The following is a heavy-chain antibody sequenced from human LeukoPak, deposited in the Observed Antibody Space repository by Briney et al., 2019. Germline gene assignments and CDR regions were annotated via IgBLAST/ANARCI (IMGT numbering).Heavy chain of an antibody. CDR1: GGSISSYY. CDR2: TYYSGST. J-gene: IGHJ4*02. Sequence: SETLSLTCTVSGGSISSYYWSWIRQPPGKGLEWIGYTYYSGSTNYNPSLKSRVTISVDTSKNQFSLKLSSVTAADTAVYYCARFYFGSSTYYFDYWGQGTLVTVSS. V-gene: IGHV4-59*01. CDR3: ARFYFGSSTYYFDY. D-gene: IGHD6-13*01.